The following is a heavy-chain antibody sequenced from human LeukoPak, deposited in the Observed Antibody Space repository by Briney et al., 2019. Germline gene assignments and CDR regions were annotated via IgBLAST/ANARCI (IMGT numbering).Heavy chain of an antibody. V-gene: IGHV3-21*01. CDR2: ISSSTTYI. CDR3: ARIHDVLTGSFDY. J-gene: IGHJ4*02. CDR1: GFTFSHYG. D-gene: IGHD3-9*01. Sequence: GGSLRLSCAASGFTFSHYGINWVRQAPGKGLEWVSSISSSTTYIYYADSVKGRFTISRDNARNSVYLQMNSLRAEDTAVYYCARIHDVLTGSFDYWGQGTLVTVSS.